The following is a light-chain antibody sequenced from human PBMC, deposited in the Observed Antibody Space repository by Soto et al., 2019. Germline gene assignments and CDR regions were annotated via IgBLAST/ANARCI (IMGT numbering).Light chain of an antibody. V-gene: IGKV3-20*01. Sequence: EIVLTQSPCTLSLSPGERATLSCRASQSVSDSYLAWYQQKPGQAPRLLIYASSRDTGIPDRFSGSGSGTDFTLSISRLEPEDFAVYYCQHYGTSALFGPGTRVDIK. CDR3: QHYGTSAL. CDR2: AS. CDR1: QSVSDSY. J-gene: IGKJ3*01.